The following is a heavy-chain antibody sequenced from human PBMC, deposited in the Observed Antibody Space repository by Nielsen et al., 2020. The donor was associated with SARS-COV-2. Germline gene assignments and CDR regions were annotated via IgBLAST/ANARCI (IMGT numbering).Heavy chain of an antibody. V-gene: IGHV1-46*01. Sequence: ASVKVSCKASGYTFINYYIKWLRQAPGQGLEWMGLINPSSGSTTYAQKFQARVTMTRDTSTSTLYMEVTSLRSEDTAVYYCARDSIGGLLSPSDYWGQGTLVTVSS. D-gene: IGHD3-16*01. CDR2: INPSSGST. CDR1: GYTFINYY. J-gene: IGHJ4*02. CDR3: ARDSIGGLLSPSDY.